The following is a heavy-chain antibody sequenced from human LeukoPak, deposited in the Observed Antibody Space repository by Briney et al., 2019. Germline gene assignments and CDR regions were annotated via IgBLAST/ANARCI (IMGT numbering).Heavy chain of an antibody. Sequence: SETLSLTCTVSGGSISSYYWSWIRQSPGKGLECIGYIHYTGSTNHNPSLKSRVTISVDTSKNQISLKLSSVTAADTAVYYCARANRYDLYFDYWGQGTLVTVSS. CDR1: GGSISSYY. J-gene: IGHJ4*02. D-gene: IGHD5-12*01. CDR2: IHYTGST. CDR3: ARANRYDLYFDY. V-gene: IGHV4-59*01.